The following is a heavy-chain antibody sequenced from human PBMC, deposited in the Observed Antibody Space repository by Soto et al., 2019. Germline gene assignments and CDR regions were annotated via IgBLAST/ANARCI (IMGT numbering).Heavy chain of an antibody. CDR1: GGSISSGGYS. V-gene: IGHV4-30-2*01. CDR2: IYHSGYT. CDR3: ARAHYGDYGYGMDV. Sequence: TLSLTCAVSGGSISSGGYSWSWIRQPPGKGLEWIGYIYHSGYTYYNPSLESRVTISVDRSKNQFSLKLSSVTAADTAVYYCARAHYGDYGYGMDVWGQGTTVTVSS. D-gene: IGHD4-17*01. J-gene: IGHJ6*02.